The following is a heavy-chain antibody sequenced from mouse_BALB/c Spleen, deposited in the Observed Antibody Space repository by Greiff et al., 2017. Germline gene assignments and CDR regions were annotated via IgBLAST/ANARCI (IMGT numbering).Heavy chain of an antibody. CDR1: GFTFSDYY. D-gene: IGHD4-1*01. CDR2: ISDGGSYT. Sequence: EVKVVESGGGLVKPGGSLKLSCAASGFTFSDYYMYWVRQTPEKRLEWVATISDGGSYTYYPDSVKGRFTISRDNAKNNLYLQMSSLKSEDTAMYYCASGTPGYFDYWGQGTTLTVSS. CDR3: ASGTPGYFDY. V-gene: IGHV5-4*02. J-gene: IGHJ2*01.